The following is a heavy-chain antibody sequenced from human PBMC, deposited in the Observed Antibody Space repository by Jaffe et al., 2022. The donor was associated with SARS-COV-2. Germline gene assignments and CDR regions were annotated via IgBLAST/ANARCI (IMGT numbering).Heavy chain of an antibody. CDR3: ARIADTRIDYGMDV. Sequence: QVQLVQSGAEVKKPGASVKVSCKASGYTFTSYAMHWVRQAPGQRLEWMGWINAGNGNTKYSQKFQGRVTITRDTSASTAYMELSSLRSEDTAVYYCARIADTRIDYGMDVWGQGTTVTVSS. V-gene: IGHV1-3*01. D-gene: IGHD2-15*01. J-gene: IGHJ6*02. CDR1: GYTFTSYA. CDR2: INAGNGNT.